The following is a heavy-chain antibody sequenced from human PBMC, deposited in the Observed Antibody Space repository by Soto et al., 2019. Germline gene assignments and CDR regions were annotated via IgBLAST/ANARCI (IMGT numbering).Heavy chain of an antibody. CDR3: ASEYSGYDFSVVFGY. J-gene: IGHJ4*02. D-gene: IGHD5-12*01. Sequence: PGGSLRLSCAASGFTFSSYGMHWVRQAPGKGLEWVAVIWYDGSNKYYADSVKGRFTISRDNSKNTLYLQMNSLRAEDTAVYYCASEYSGYDFSVVFGYWGQGTLVTVSS. CDR1: GFTFSSYG. CDR2: IWYDGSNK. V-gene: IGHV3-33*01.